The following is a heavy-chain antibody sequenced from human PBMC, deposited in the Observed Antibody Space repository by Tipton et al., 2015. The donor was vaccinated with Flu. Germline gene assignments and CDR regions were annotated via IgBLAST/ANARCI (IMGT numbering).Heavy chain of an antibody. CDR1: GFIVSSNY. V-gene: IGHV3-53*01. Sequence: SLRLSCAASGFIVSSNYMSWVRQAPGEGLEWVSVIYSGGSTYYADSVKGRFTISRDNSKNTLYLQMNSLRAEDTAVYYCARSLIVGIVDYWGQGTLVTVSS. CDR3: ARSLIVGIVDY. CDR2: IYSGGST. J-gene: IGHJ4*02. D-gene: IGHD1-26*01.